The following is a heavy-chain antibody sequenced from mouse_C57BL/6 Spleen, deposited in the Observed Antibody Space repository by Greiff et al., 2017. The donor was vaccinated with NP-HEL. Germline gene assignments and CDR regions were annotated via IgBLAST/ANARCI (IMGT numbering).Heavy chain of an antibody. Sequence: ESGPGLVKPSQSLSLTCSVTGYSITSGYYWNWIRQFPGNNLEWMGYISYDGSNNYNPSLKNRISITRDTSKNQFFLKLNSVTTEDTATYYCARGAEGTDYFDYWGQGTTLTVSS. V-gene: IGHV3-6*01. D-gene: IGHD2-14*01. CDR1: GYSITSGYY. J-gene: IGHJ2*01. CDR2: ISYDGSN. CDR3: ARGAEGTDYFDY.